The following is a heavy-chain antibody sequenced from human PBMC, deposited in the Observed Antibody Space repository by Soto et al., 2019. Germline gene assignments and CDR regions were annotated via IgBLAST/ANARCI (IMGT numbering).Heavy chain of an antibody. J-gene: IGHJ4*02. D-gene: IGHD3-22*01. Sequence: PSETLYLTYTVSGGSVSSGSYYWSWIRQPPGKGLEWIGYIYYSGSTNYNPSLKSRVTISVDTSKNQFSLKLSSVTAADTAVYYCARDNGREQYYDSSGYWYYFDYWGQGTLVTVSS. CDR1: GGSVSSGSYY. CDR2: IYYSGST. CDR3: ARDNGREQYYDSSGYWYYFDY. V-gene: IGHV4-61*01.